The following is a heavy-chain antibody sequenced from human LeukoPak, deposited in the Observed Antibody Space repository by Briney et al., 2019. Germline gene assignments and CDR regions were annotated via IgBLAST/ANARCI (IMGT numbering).Heavy chain of an antibody. D-gene: IGHD1-1*01. V-gene: IGHV3-21*01. J-gene: IGHJ3*02. Sequence: KSGGSLRLSSAASGFTFSSYSMNWVRQAPGKGLEWVSSISSSSNYIYYADSMKGRFTISRDNAKNSLYLQMNSLRAEDTAVYYCARSTSAFDIWGQGTMVTVSS. CDR2: ISSSSNYI. CDR1: GFTFSSYS. CDR3: ARSTSAFDI.